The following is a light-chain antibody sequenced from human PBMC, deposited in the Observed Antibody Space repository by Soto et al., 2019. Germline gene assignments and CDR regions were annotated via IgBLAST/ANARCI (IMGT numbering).Light chain of an antibody. V-gene: IGLV2-14*01. CDR2: DVN. CDR1: SSDVGGYNL. CDR3: SSYKSSSTLPYV. J-gene: IGLJ1*01. Sequence: QSALTQPASVSGSPGQSITISCTGTSSDVGGYNLVSWYQQYPDKAPKLMIFDVNTRPSGVSNRFSGSKSGNTASLTISGLQAEDEDDYYCSSYKSSSTLPYVFGTGTKVTVL.